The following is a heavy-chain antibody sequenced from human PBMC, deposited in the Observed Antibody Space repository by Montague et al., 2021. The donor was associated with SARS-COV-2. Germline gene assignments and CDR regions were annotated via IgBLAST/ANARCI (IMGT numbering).Heavy chain of an antibody. CDR1: GDSVAKLRPA. CDR2: VYLKTKWHT. J-gene: IGHJ4*02. V-gene: IGHV6-1*01. Sequence: YAISGDSVAKLRPASNWHTHSPQTGRECVGSVYLKTKWHTDYAVSVEGRLAIDADTSENQFSLQLHSVTPEDSAVYYCASGWTLFGWGQGTLVTVSS. CDR3: ASGWTLFG. D-gene: IGHD3-10*02.